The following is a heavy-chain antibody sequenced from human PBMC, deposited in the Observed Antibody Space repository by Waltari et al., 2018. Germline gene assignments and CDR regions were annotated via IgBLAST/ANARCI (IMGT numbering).Heavy chain of an antibody. J-gene: IGHJ4*02. CDR3: ARGTYEYYDSSGAGY. D-gene: IGHD3-22*01. CDR1: GGPFSSYT. Sequence: QVQLVQSGAEVKKPGSSVKVSCKASGGPFSSYTISWVRQAPGQGLGWMGRSSTILGMANYAAKLQGRVTITADKSTGTAYMELSSLRSEDTAVYYCARGTYEYYDSSGAGYWGQGTLVTVSS. CDR2: SSTILGMA. V-gene: IGHV1-69*02.